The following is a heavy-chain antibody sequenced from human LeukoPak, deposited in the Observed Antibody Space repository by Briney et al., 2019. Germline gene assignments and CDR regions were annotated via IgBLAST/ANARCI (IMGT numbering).Heavy chain of an antibody. J-gene: IGHJ4*02. Sequence: GGSLRPSCAASVFTFSSYNMNWVRQAPGKGLEWVSSITSGSTYIFYADSVKGRFTISRDNAKNSLFLQMNGLRAEDTAVYYCAPYSGPYRDNWGQGTLVTVSS. CDR2: ITSGSTYI. CDR3: APYSGPYRDN. D-gene: IGHD1-26*01. CDR1: VFTFSSYN. V-gene: IGHV3-21*01.